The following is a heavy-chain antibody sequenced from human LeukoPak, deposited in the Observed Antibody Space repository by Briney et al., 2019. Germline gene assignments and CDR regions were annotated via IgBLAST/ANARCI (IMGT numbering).Heavy chain of an antibody. J-gene: IGHJ4*02. CDR2: IIPIFGTA. Sequence: SVKVSCKASGGTFSSYAISWVRQAPGQGLEWMGGIIPIFGTANYAQKFQGRVTITTDESTSTAYMELSSLRSEDTAVYYCARGGYYDSSDNFDYWGQGTLVTVSS. V-gene: IGHV1-69*05. CDR1: GGTFSSYA. CDR3: ARGGYYDSSDNFDY. D-gene: IGHD3-22*01.